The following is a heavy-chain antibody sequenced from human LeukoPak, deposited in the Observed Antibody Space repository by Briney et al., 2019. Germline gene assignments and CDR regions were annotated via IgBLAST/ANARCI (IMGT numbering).Heavy chain of an antibody. J-gene: IGHJ6*03. CDR3: ARHIGGGIEDMDV. D-gene: IGHD3-16*02. CDR1: GGSIGTYY. Sequence: SETLSLTCTVPGGSIGTYYWSWVRQFPGTGLEWIGYIYVTGTRYNPYLQRRVTISVDRSRNQFFLKMTSVTAADPAVYYCARHIGGGIEDMDVWGRGTKVTVSS. CDR2: IYVTGT. V-gene: IGHV4-59*08.